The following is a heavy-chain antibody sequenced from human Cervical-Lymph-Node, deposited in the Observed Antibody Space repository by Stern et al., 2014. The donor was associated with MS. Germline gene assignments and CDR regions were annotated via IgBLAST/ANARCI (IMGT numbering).Heavy chain of an antibody. V-gene: IGHV1-46*01. CDR2: INSSGGST. D-gene: IGHD6-19*01. J-gene: IGHJ6*02. Sequence: QVQLVQSGAEVKKPGASVKVSCKASGYTFTNYYMHWVRQAPGQGLEWMGIINSSGGSTPYPQKFQGRVTMPRDMSTTTVYMELNSLRSEDTAVYYCAREVAGPRLGMMDVWGQGTTVNVSS. CDR1: GYTFTNYY. CDR3: AREVAGPRLGMMDV.